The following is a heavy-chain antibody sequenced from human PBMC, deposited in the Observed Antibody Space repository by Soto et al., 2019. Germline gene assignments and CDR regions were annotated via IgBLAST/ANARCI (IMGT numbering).Heavy chain of an antibody. CDR2: IYDSGST. V-gene: IGHV4-59*01. CDR1: GGSISSYY. J-gene: IGHJ4*02. CDR3: AGTRGYCSGGSCPTVVDY. D-gene: IGHD2-15*01. Sequence: SETLSLTCTVSGGSISSYYWSWIRQRPGKGLEWIGYIYDSGSTNYNPSLKSRVTISVDTSKNQFSLKLSSVTAADTAVYFCAGTRGYCSGGSCPTVVDYWGQGTLVTVSS.